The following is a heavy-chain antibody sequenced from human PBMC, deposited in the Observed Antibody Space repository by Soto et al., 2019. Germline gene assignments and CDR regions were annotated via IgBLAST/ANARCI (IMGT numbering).Heavy chain of an antibody. CDR1: GGTFSSYA. Sequence: PVKVSCKDSGGTFSSYAISWVRQAPGQGLEWMGGIIPIFGTANYAQKFQGRGTITADESTSTAYMELSSLRSEDTAVYYCARDQTLDTAMVRGSVFYFDYWGQGTLVTVSS. CDR2: IIPIFGTA. J-gene: IGHJ4*02. D-gene: IGHD5-18*01. CDR3: ARDQTLDTAMVRGSVFYFDY. V-gene: IGHV1-69*01.